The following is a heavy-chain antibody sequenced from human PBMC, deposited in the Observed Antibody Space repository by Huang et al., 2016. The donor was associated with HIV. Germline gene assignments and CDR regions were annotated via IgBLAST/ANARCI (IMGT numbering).Heavy chain of an antibody. J-gene: IGHJ1*01. Sequence: QVQLVQSGAEVKKPGASVKVSCKASGYTFTSYGLSWVRQAPGQGLEWMGWTSAYNGNTNYAKKLQGRVTMTTYTSTSTAYMERRSLISDDTAVYYCAREVLVSGYSPAGYFQHWGQGTLVTVSS. V-gene: IGHV1-18*04. D-gene: IGHD6-13*01. CDR1: GYTFTSYG. CDR2: TSAYNGNT. CDR3: AREVLVSGYSPAGYFQH.